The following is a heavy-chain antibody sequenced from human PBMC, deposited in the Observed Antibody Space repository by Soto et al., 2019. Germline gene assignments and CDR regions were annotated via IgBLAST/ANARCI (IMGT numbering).Heavy chain of an antibody. V-gene: IGHV1-18*01. CDR3: ARDSIVDIVATSNPPFDY. CDR1: GYTFTSYG. J-gene: IGHJ4*02. D-gene: IGHD5-12*01. CDR2: ISAYNGNT. Sequence: RASVKVSCKASGYTFTSYGISWVRQAPGQGLEWMGWISAYNGNTNYAQKLQGRVTMTTDTSTSTAYMELRSLRSDDTAVYYCARDSIVDIVATSNPPFDYWGQGSLVTVSS.